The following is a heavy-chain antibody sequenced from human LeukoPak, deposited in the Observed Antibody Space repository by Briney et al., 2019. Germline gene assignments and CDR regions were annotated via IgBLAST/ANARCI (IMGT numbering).Heavy chain of an antibody. Sequence: PGGSLRLSCAASGFTFSSYWMHWVRQAPGKGPVWVSRINNDGSGTTYADSVKGRFTISRDDAKNTLYLQMNSLRAEDTAVYYCASQGRSQDVFDIWGQGTMVTVSS. J-gene: IGHJ3*02. V-gene: IGHV3-74*01. CDR3: ASQGRSQDVFDI. CDR1: GFTFSSYW. CDR2: INNDGSGT. D-gene: IGHD2-15*01.